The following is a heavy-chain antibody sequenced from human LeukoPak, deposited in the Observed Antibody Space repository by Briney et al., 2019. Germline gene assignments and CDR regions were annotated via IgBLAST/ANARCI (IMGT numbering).Heavy chain of an antibody. D-gene: IGHD2-15*01. CDR2: FYHGGST. CDR1: GYSISTGYY. CDR3: ARDRGYCSGGSCPRGLGYYMDV. Sequence: SETLSLTCTVSGYSISTGYYWDWIRPPPGKGLEWIGTFYHGGSTYYNPSLKSRVTISVDTSKNQFSLNLTSVTAADTAVYYCARDRGYCSGGSCPRGLGYYMDVWGKGTTVTISS. V-gene: IGHV4-38-2*02. J-gene: IGHJ6*03.